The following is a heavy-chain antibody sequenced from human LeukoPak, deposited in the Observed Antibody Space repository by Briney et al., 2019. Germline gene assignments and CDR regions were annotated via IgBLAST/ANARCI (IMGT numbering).Heavy chain of an antibody. CDR1: GFTFSSYS. V-gene: IGHV3-21*01. CDR3: ARDYAVTATSPSDY. J-gene: IGHJ4*02. Sequence: PGGSLRLSCAASGFTFSSYSMNWVRQAPGKGLEWVSSISSSSSYIYYADSVKGRFTISRDNAKNSLYLQMNSLRAEDTAVYYCARDYAVTATSPSDYWGQGTLVTGSS. CDR2: ISSSSSYI. D-gene: IGHD2-21*02.